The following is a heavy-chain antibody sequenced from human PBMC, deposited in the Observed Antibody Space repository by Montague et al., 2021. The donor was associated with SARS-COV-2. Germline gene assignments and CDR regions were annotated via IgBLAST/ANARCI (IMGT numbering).Heavy chain of an antibody. V-gene: IGHV4-39*01. CDR3: SSPGNRPL. CDR2: LSDTGTT. CDR1: GGTISSSSFF. Sequence: SETLSLTCSVSGGTISSSSFFWGWLRQPPGKGLEWIGCLSDTGTTYYNPSLKNLVTISVDMSRNQFSLTFTSVTAADTAVYYCSSPGNRPLWGSGTLVTVSS. J-gene: IGHJ3*01. D-gene: IGHD6-6*01.